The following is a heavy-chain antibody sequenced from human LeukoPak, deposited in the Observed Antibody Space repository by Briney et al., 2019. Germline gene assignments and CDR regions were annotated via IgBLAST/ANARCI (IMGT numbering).Heavy chain of an antibody. CDR2: ISTSSSYI. J-gene: IGHJ4*02. CDR1: GFTFSSYG. V-gene: IGHV3-21*01. Sequence: GRSLRLSCAASGFTFSSYGMNWVRQAPGKGLEWVSSISTSSSYIYYADSVKGRFTISRDNAKNSLSLQMNSLRAEDTAVYYCARGYNWNYDYWGQGTLVTVSS. CDR3: ARGYNWNYDY. D-gene: IGHD1-7*01.